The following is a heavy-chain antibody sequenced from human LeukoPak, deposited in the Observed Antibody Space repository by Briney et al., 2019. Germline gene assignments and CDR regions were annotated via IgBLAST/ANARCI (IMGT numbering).Heavy chain of an antibody. D-gene: IGHD3/OR15-3a*01. J-gene: IGHJ3*02. V-gene: IGHV4-31*03. Sequence: SQTLSLTCTVSGGSISSGGYYWSWIRQHPGKGLEWIGYIYYSGSTYYNPSLKSRATISVDTSKNQFSLKLSSVTAADTAVYYCARAAWTLNAFDIWGQGTMVTVSS. CDR1: GGSISSGGYY. CDR3: ARAAWTLNAFDI. CDR2: IYYSGST.